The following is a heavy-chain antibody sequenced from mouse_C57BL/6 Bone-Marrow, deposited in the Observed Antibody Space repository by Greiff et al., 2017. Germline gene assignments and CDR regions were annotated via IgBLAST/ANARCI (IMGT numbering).Heavy chain of an antibody. CDR2: ISSGSSTI. CDR1: GFTFSDYG. J-gene: IGHJ1*03. D-gene: IGHD1-1*01. Sequence: DVQLVESGGGLVKPGGSLKLSCAASGFTFSDYGMHWVRQAPEKGLEWVAYISSGSSTIYYADTVKGRFTISRDNAKNTLFLQMTSLRSEDTAMYYCARDYYGSSYGYFDVWGTGTTVTVSS. CDR3: ARDYYGSSYGYFDV. V-gene: IGHV5-17*01.